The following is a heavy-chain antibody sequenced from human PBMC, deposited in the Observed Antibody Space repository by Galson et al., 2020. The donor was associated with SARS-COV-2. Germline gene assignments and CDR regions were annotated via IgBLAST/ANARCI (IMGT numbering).Heavy chain of an antibody. J-gene: IGHJ3*02. Sequence: GGSLRLSCAASGFTFSSYGMHWVRQAPGKGLEWVAVIWYDGSNKYYADSVKGRFTISRDNSKNTLYLQMNSLRAEDTAVYYCASQQTPHYAFDIWGQGTMVTVSS. V-gene: IGHV3-33*01. CDR3: ASQQTPHYAFDI. CDR1: GFTFSSYG. CDR2: IWYDGSNK. D-gene: IGHD2-2*01.